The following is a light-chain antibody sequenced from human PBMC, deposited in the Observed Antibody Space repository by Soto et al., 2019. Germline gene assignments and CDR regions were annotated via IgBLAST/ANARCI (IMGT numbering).Light chain of an antibody. CDR3: QQYNSYQWT. J-gene: IGKJ1*01. CDR2: KAS. Sequence: DIQMTQSPSTLSASVGDRVTITCRASQSISSWLAWYQQKPGKAPKLLIYKASSLESGVPSSFSGSGSGTEFTLTISSLQPDDFATDYCQQYNSYQWTFGQGTKVEIK. CDR1: QSISSW. V-gene: IGKV1-5*03.